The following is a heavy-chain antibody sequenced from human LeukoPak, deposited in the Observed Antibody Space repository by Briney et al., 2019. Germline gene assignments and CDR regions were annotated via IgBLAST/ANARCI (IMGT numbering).Heavy chain of an antibody. D-gene: IGHD1-14*01. Sequence: GGSLRLSCAASGFIYSSYGMLWVRQSPGKGLEWVAFIRYDGNIKFYADSMKGRFTISRDNSKNTLYLHINSLRPEDTALYYCVKDNPLDYWGQGTLVIVSS. V-gene: IGHV3-30*02. CDR3: VKDNPLDY. CDR2: IRYDGNIK. CDR1: GFIYSSYG. J-gene: IGHJ4*02.